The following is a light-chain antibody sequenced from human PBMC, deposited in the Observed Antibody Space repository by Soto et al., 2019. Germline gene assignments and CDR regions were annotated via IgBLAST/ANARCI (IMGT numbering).Light chain of an antibody. CDR1: SSNIGSNY. J-gene: IGLJ2*01. V-gene: IGLV1-47*01. CDR2: RNS. CDR3: AAWDDSLSGVV. Sequence: QSVLTQPPSASGTPGQRVTISCSGISSNIGSNYVCWYQQLPGTVPQLLIYRNSERPSGVPDRCSGSKSGTSASLHISALRSEDEADYYCAAWDDSLSGVVFGGGTKLTV.